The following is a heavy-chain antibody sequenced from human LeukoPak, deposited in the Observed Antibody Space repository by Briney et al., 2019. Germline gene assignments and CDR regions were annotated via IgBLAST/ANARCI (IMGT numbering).Heavy chain of an antibody. D-gene: IGHD3-22*01. Sequence: ASVKVSCKASGYTFTSYYMHWVRQAPGQGLEWMGIINPSGGSTSYAQKFQGRVTMTRDMFTSTVYMELSSLRSEDTAVYCCAREPRGDSSGYDAFDIWGQGTMVTVSS. CDR1: GYTFTSYY. CDR3: AREPRGDSSGYDAFDI. CDR2: INPSGGST. J-gene: IGHJ3*02. V-gene: IGHV1-46*01.